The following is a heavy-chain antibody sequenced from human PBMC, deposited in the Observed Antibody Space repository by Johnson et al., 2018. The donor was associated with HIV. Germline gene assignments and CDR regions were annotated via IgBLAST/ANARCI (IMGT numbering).Heavy chain of an antibody. Sequence: QVQLVESGGGVVQPGRSLRLSCAASGFTFSSYAIHWVRQAPGKGLEWVAVISNDGSNKNYADSVRGRFAISRDNSKNTLYLQMNSLRAEDTAVYYCARVPPWALGDHSTPLTHAFDIWGQG. V-gene: IGHV3-30*09. D-gene: IGHD1-26*01. J-gene: IGHJ3*02. CDR2: ISNDGSNK. CDR1: GFTFSSYA. CDR3: ARVPPWALGDHSTPLTHAFDI.